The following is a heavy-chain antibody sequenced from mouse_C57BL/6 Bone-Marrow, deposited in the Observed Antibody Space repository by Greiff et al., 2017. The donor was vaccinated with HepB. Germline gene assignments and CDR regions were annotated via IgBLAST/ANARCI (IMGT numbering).Heavy chain of an antibody. Sequence: EVKVVESGGGLVKPGGSLKLSCAASGFTFSSYAMSWVRQTPEKRLEWVATISDGGSYTYYPDNVQGRFTISRDNAKNNRYLQMSHLKSEDTAMYYCARAPRSGYWGQGTTLTVSS. CDR3: ARAPRSGY. V-gene: IGHV5-4*03. J-gene: IGHJ2*01. CDR2: ISDGGSYT. CDR1: GFTFSSYA.